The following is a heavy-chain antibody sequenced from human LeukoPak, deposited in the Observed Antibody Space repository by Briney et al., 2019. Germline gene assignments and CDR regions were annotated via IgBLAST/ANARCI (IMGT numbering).Heavy chain of an antibody. CDR3: ARRGYTYGWGWFDP. CDR2: IYYTGST. J-gene: IGHJ5*02. D-gene: IGHD5-18*01. Sequence: SETLSLTCTVCGGSINSHYWSWIRQPPGKGLEWIGYIYYTGSTNYNPSLQSRVTISVDTSKNQFSLKVNSVTAADTAVYYCARRGYTYGWGWFDPWGQGTLVTVSS. V-gene: IGHV4-59*11. CDR1: GGSINSHY.